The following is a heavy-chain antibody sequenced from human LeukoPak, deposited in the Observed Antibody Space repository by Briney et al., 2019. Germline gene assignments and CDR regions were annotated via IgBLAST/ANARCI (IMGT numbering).Heavy chain of an antibody. J-gene: IGHJ5*02. D-gene: IGHD1-26*01. Sequence: GGSLRLSCAASGFTFSSYAMHWVRQAPGKGLEWVAVISYDGSNKYYADSVKGRFTISRDNSKNTLYLQMNSLRAEDTAVYCCAREVYSGSPGQNWFDPWGQGTLVTVSS. CDR1: GFTFSSYA. CDR2: ISYDGSNK. V-gene: IGHV3-30*04. CDR3: AREVYSGSPGQNWFDP.